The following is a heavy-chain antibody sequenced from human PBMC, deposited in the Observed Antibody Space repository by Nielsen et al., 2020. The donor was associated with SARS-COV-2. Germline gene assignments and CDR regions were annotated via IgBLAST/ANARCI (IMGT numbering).Heavy chain of an antibody. CDR2: ISWDGGST. D-gene: IGHD6-13*01. CDR1: GFTFDDDT. CDR3: AKEGASSSWLNLDY. Sequence: GGTLRLSCAASGFTFDDDTMHGVSQAPGKGLEWVSLISWDGGSTYYADSVKGRFTISRDNSKNSLYLQMNSLRTEDTALYYCAKEGASSSWLNLDYWGQGTLVTVSS. J-gene: IGHJ4*02. V-gene: IGHV3-43*01.